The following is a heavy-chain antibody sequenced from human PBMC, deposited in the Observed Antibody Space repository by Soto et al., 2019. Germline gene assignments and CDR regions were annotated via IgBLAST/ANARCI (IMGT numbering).Heavy chain of an antibody. CDR1: GGSISSGDYY. CDR2: IYYSGST. Sequence: QVQLQESGPGLVKPSQTLSLTCTVSGGSISSGDYYWSWIRQPPGKGLGWIGYIYYSGSTYYNPSLKSRVTISVDTSKNQFSLKLSSVTAADTAVYYGARGRGYYGDYYFDYWGQGTLVTVSS. V-gene: IGHV4-30-4*01. CDR3: ARGRGYYGDYYFDY. D-gene: IGHD4-17*01. J-gene: IGHJ4*02.